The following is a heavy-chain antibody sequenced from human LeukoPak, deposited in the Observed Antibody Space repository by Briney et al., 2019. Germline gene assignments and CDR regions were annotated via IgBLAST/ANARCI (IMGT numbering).Heavy chain of an antibody. J-gene: IGHJ4*02. V-gene: IGHV4-38-2*02. CDR3: ARDGVGATTFDY. Sequence: SETLSLTCTVSGYSISSGYYWGWIRQPPGKGLEWIGSIYHSGSTYYNPSLKSRVTISVDTSKNQFSLKLSSVTAADTAVYYCARDGVGATTFDYWGQGTLVTVSS. D-gene: IGHD1-26*01. CDR2: IYHSGST. CDR1: GYSISSGYY.